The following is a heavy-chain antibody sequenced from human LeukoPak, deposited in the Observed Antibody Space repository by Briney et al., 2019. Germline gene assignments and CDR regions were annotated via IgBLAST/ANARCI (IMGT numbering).Heavy chain of an antibody. V-gene: IGHV4-4*02. Sequence: SETLSLTCAVSGGSISSSNWWSWVRQPPGKGLEWIGEIYHSGSTNYSPSLKSRVTISVDKSKNQFSLKLSSVTAADTAVYYCARFVRGYMPGDWFDPWGQGTLVTVSS. D-gene: IGHD5-18*01. J-gene: IGHJ5*02. CDR1: GGSISSSNW. CDR3: ARFVRGYMPGDWFDP. CDR2: IYHSGST.